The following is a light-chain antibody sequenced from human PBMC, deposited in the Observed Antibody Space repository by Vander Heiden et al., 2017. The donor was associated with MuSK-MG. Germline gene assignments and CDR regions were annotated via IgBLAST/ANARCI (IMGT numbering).Light chain of an antibody. CDR2: DAA. CDR1: QSVSSY. V-gene: IGKV3-11*01. J-gene: IGKJ5*01. Sequence: EIVLTQSPATLSLSPGERATLSCRASQSVSSYLAWYQQKPGQAPRLLIYDAANRATGIPARFSGSGYGTDFTLTISSREPEDFAVYYCQQRSNWPPITVGQGTRMXIK. CDR3: QQRSNWPPIT.